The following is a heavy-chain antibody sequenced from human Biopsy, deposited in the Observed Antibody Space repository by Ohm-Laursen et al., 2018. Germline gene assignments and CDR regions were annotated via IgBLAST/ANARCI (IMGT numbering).Heavy chain of an antibody. CDR3: ARERDP. J-gene: IGHJ5*02. Sequence: SVKVSCKASGYTFTSYEINWVRQAPGHGLEWMGWIDTINGGARYAQKFQGRVTMTRDTSISTAYMELSRLTSDDTAVYYCARERDPWGQGTLVTVSS. V-gene: IGHV1-2*02. CDR2: IDTINGGA. CDR1: GYTFTSYE.